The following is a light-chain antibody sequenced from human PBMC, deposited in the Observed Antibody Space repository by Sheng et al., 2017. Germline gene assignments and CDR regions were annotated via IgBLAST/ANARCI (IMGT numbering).Light chain of an antibody. Sequence: DIQMTQSPSTLSASVGDRVTITCRASQSMGTCLAWYQQKPGKAPKLLIYKASTLESGVPSRFSGSGSGTEFTLTITSLQSEDSAVYYCQQRNNWPPITFGQGTRLEIK. V-gene: IGKV1-5*03. CDR3: QQRNNWPPIT. J-gene: IGKJ5*01. CDR1: QSMGTC. CDR2: KAS.